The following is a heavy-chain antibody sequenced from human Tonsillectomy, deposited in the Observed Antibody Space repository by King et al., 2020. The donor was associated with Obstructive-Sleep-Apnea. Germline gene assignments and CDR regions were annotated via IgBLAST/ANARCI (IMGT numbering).Heavy chain of an antibody. CDR2: IDHTGRA. CDR3: ARGIRRINLLRGLMGSWFDS. CDR1: GGSFSGYF. J-gene: IGHJ5*01. Sequence: VQLPQWGAGLLKPSETLSLTCAVYGGSFSGYFWTWVRQSPGRGLEWNGEIDHTGRAKYNPSLKSHFTISLDTSKNQFSLKLNSVAAADTAVYYCARGIRRINLLRGLMGSWFDSWGQGTQVTVSS. D-gene: IGHD3-10*01. V-gene: IGHV4-34*01.